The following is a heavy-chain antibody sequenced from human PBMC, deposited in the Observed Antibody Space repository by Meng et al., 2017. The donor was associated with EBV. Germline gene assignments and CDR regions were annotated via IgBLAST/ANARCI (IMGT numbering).Heavy chain of an antibody. CDR3: ASESGRGYTPDY. CDR2: FLPRLGAP. V-gene: IGHV1-69*01. D-gene: IGHD3-10*01. CDR1: GGPFRYYA. J-gene: IGHJ4*02. Sequence: QGPLVRSAAEVKKPGSAVKVSCKTSGGPFRYYAISWVRQAPGQGLEWLGGFLPRLGAPNYAQKFHGRVKITADESTSTHYMDLSSLRSEDTAIYYCASESGRGYTPDYWGQGTLVTVSS.